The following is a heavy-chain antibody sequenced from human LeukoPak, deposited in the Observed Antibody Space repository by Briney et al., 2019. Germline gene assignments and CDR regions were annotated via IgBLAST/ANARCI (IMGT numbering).Heavy chain of an antibody. CDR2: IGTAGDT. J-gene: IGHJ4*02. V-gene: IGHV3-13*01. CDR1: GFTFSSYD. D-gene: IGHD6-13*01. CDR3: ARDARQQLVERFDY. Sequence: PGGSLRLSCAASGFTFSSYDMHWVRQATGKGLEWVSAIGTAGDTYYPGSVRGRFTISRDNAKNSLYLQMNSLRTEDTAVYYCARDARQQLVERFDYWGQGTLVTVSS.